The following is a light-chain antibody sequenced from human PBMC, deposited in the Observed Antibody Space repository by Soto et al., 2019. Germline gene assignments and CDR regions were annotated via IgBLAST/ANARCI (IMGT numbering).Light chain of an antibody. CDR3: QKYNSSPFT. J-gene: IGKJ3*01. CDR1: QGISNY. CDR2: AAS. Sequence: DIQMTQSPSSLSAFVGDRVTITCRASQGISNYLAWYQQKPGKVPKLLIYAASTLQSGGPSRFSGSGSGSDFTLTISSLHPEDLATYYCQKYNSSPFTFGPGTKVDIK. V-gene: IGKV1-27*01.